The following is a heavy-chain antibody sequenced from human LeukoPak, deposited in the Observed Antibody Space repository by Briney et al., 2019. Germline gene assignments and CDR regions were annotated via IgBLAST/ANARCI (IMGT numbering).Heavy chain of an antibody. D-gene: IGHD2-21*01. CDR1: GFTFSSYG. V-gene: IGHV3-30*02. CDR2: IRYDRSNK. Sequence: GGSLRLSCAASGFTFSSYGMHWVRQAPGKGLEWVAFIRYDRSNKYYADSVRGRFTISRDSSKNTLYLQMNSLRAEDAAVYYCAKAPVTSCRGAYCYPFDYWGQGTLVTVSS. J-gene: IGHJ4*02. CDR3: AKAPVTSCRGAYCYPFDY.